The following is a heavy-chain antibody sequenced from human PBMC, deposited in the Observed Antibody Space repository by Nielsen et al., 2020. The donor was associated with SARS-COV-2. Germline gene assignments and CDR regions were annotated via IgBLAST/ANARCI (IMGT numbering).Heavy chain of an antibody. CDR1: GFTVSGKN. V-gene: IGHV3-53*01. CDR3: AKSVEAYASYYYGLDV. CDR2: IYSGGGT. Sequence: GGSLRLSCAASGFTVSGKNMNWVRRAPGKGLERVSVIYSGGGTYCADSVKGRFTISRDNSKRTLYLEVNSPGAEDTAVYFCAKSVEAYASYYYGLDVWGQGTTVTVSS. J-gene: IGHJ6*02. D-gene: IGHD2-2*01.